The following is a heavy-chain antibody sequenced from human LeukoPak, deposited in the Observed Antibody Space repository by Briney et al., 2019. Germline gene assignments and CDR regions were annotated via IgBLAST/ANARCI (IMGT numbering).Heavy chain of an antibody. CDR2: IYYSGST. CDR1: GGSISSYY. J-gene: IGHJ6*03. Sequence: SSETLSLTCTVSGGSISSYYWSWIRQPPGKGLEWIGYIYYSGSTNYNPSLKSRVTISVDTSKNQFSLKLSSVTAADTAVYYCAREASRGFLVSGYYYYYMDVWGKGTTVTVSS. CDR3: AREASRGFLVSGYYYYYMDV. D-gene: IGHD3-3*01. V-gene: IGHV4-59*12.